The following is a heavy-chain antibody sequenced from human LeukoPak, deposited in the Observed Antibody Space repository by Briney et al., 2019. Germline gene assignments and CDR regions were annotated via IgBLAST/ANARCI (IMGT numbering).Heavy chain of an antibody. CDR1: GGSISSSGYY. CDR3: ARLRDGRWLLEY. CDR2: INYGGTT. Sequence: KPSETLSLTCTASGGSISSSGYYWGWIRQPPGKGLEWIASINYGGTTYYNPSLKSRVTISEDRSKNQFSLKLSSVTAADTAVYYCARLRDGRWLLEYWGQGTLVTVSS. J-gene: IGHJ4*02. V-gene: IGHV4-39*01. D-gene: IGHD5-24*01.